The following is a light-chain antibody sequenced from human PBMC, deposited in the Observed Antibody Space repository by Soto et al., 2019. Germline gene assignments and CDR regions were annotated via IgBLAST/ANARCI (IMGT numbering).Light chain of an antibody. Sequence: QSVLTQPPSASGSPGQSVTISCTGTSSDVGGYIFVSWYQQHPGKAPKLMIYDVNKRPSGVPDRFSGSKSDNTASLTISGLQAEDEADYYCSSYTRSSTLVVFGGGTKLTVL. CDR3: SSYTRSSTLVV. CDR2: DVN. V-gene: IGLV2-8*01. J-gene: IGLJ3*02. CDR1: SSDVGGYIF.